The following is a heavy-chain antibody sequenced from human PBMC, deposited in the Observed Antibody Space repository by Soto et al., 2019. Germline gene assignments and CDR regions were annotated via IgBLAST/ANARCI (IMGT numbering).Heavy chain of an antibody. CDR2: IYYSGST. V-gene: IGHV4-59*01. CDR3: ARAYGGFDNGLDV. CDR1: GDSIRSYY. J-gene: IGHJ6*02. D-gene: IGHD5-12*01. Sequence: TLSLTCTVSGDSIRSYYWTWIRQPPGKGLELIGYIYYSGSTRYNPSLKSRVTISVDMSKNQFSLKLSSVIAADTAVYYCARAYGGFDNGLDVWGQGTAVTVSS.